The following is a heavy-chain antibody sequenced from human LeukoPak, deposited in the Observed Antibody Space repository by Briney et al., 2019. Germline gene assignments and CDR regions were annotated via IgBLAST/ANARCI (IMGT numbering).Heavy chain of an antibody. CDR1: GYTFTSHS. J-gene: IGHJ5*02. CDR2: ISAYNGNT. D-gene: IGHD6-6*01. CDR3: ARDRSSIAARAANWFDP. V-gene: IGHV1-18*01. Sequence: ASVKVSCKTSGYTFTSHSITWVRQAPGQGLEWMGWISAYNGNTNYAQKPQGRVTMTTDTSTSTAYMELRSLRSDDTAVYYCARDRSSIAARAANWFDPWGQGTLVTVSS.